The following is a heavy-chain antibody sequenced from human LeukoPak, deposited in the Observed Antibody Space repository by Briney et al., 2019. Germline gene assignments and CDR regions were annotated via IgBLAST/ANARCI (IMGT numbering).Heavy chain of an antibody. Sequence: GGSLRLSCSASGVTFSSYWMHWVRQAPGKGLVWVSRINSDGSSTSYADTVRGRFTISRDNAKNTLYLQMNRLGAEDTAVYYCARPFRAGHFDYWGKGTLVTVSS. J-gene: IGHJ4*02. V-gene: IGHV3-74*01. CDR1: GVTFSSYW. CDR3: ARPFRAGHFDY. CDR2: INSDGSST.